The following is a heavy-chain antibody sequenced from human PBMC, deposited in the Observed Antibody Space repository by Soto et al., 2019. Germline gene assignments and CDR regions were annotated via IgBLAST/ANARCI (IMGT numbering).Heavy chain of an antibody. Sequence: PSETLSLTCTVSGGSISSSSYYWGWIRQPPGKGLEWIGSIYYSGSTYYNPSLKSRVTISVDTSKNQFSLKLSSVTAADTAVYYCARADSTEEGDYYYYGMDVWGQGTTVTVS. CDR2: IYYSGST. CDR3: ARADSTEEGDYYYYGMDV. V-gene: IGHV4-39*01. J-gene: IGHJ6*02. D-gene: IGHD3-16*01. CDR1: GGSISSSSYY.